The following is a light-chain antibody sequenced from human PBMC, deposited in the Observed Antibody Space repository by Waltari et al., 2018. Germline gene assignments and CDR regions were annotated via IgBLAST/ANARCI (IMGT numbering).Light chain of an antibody. CDR1: SNDIGANDY. J-gene: IGLJ2*01. V-gene: IGLV2-14*03. CDR2: DVS. Sequence: QSVVTQPASVSGSPGQSISISGTGTSNDIGANDYVSWYQQHPGRAPQLVIYDVSVRPSGVSIRFSGSKSGNTASLTISGLQAEDEALYYCSSYTLTNPVVFGGGTKLTVL. CDR3: SSYTLTNPVV.